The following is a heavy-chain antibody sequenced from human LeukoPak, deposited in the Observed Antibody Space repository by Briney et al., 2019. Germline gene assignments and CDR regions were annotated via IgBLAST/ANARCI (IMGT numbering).Heavy chain of an antibody. D-gene: IGHD6-13*01. Sequence: ASVKVSCKASAYTFTIYTIHWVRQAPGQRLEWMGWINAGNGNTRYSQNFQGRVTITGDTSATTAYMEPSSLRSEDTAVYYCARTTRSWYEDNDAFDIWGQGTTVTVSS. J-gene: IGHJ3*02. CDR3: ARTTRSWYEDNDAFDI. V-gene: IGHV1-3*01. CDR1: AYTFTIYT. CDR2: INAGNGNT.